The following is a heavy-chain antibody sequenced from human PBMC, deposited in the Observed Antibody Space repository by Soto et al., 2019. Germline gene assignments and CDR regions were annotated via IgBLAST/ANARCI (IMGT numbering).Heavy chain of an antibody. D-gene: IGHD3-22*01. J-gene: IGHJ4*02. CDR3: AKDSSVYGFDC. V-gene: IGHV4-30-4*02. CDR2: IYHSGGT. Sequence: PSDTLSLTCTISGGCVNSWDYCSWIQKPPGKGLEWIGYIYHSGGTYYNPSLKSRVTMSVDTSQNQFSLKLSSVTAADTAVYYCAKDSSVYGFDCWGQGTLVTVSS. CDR1: GGCVNSWDYC.